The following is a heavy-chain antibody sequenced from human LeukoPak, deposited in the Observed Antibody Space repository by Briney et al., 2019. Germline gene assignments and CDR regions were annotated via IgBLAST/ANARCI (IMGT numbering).Heavy chain of an antibody. CDR1: GFTFSSYA. J-gene: IGHJ4*02. V-gene: IGHV3-23*01. CDR3: AKVWSSGWYVGY. D-gene: IGHD6-19*01. CDR2: ISGSGGST. Sequence: GGSLRLSCAASGFTFSSYAMSWVRQAPGKGLEWVSAISGSGGSTYYADSVKGRFTISRDSSKNTLYLQMNSLRAEDTAVYYCAKVWSSGWYVGYWGQGTLVTVSS.